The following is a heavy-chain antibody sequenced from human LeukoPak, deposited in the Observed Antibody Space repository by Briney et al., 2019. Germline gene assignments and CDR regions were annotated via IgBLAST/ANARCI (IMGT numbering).Heavy chain of an antibody. J-gene: IGHJ5*01. CDR3: AKSMIGHYDFWSGYLDS. D-gene: IGHD3-3*01. CDR2: IYSGGST. CDR1: GFTVSSNY. V-gene: IGHV3-53*01. Sequence: GGSLRLSCAASGFTVSSNYMSWVRQAPGKGLEWVSVIYSGGSTYYADSVKGRFTISRDNSKNTLYLQMNSLRAEDTAVYYCAKSMIGHYDFWSGYLDSWGQGTLVTVSS.